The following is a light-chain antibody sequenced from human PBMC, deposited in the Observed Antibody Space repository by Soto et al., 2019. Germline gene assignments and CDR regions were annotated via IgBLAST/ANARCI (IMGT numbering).Light chain of an antibody. J-gene: IGKJ4*01. CDR3: QQRFNWPLT. V-gene: IGKV3D-20*02. CDR2: GTS. CDR1: QSVGSSY. Sequence: EVVLTQSPGTLSLSPGERATLSCRAGQSVGSSYLAWYQQKPGQAPRVLIYGTSSRATGIPDRFSGSGSGTDFTLTISSLEPEDFAVYYCQQRFNWPLTFGGGTKVDIK.